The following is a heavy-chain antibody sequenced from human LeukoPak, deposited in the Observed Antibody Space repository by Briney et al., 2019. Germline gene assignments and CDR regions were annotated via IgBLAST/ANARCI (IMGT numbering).Heavy chain of an antibody. D-gene: IGHD3-10*01. Sequence: GGSLRLSCAASGFTFSDYYMSWIRQAPGKGLEWVSYISSSGSTIYYADSVKGRFTISRDNAKNSLYLQMNSLRAEDTAVYYCARPMVRGVFMFDYWGQGTLVTVSS. CDR1: GFTFSDYY. V-gene: IGHV3-11*01. CDR2: ISSSGSTI. CDR3: ARPMVRGVFMFDY. J-gene: IGHJ4*02.